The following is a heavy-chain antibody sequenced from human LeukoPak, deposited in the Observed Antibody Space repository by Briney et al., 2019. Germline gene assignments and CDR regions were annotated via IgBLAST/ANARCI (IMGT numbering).Heavy chain of an antibody. CDR2: IYHSGST. CDR3: ARDLLDSTVVTPLDY. Sequence: SETLSLTCTVSGYSISSGYYWGWIRQPPGKGLEWIGSIYHSGSTYYNPSLKSRVTISVDTSKNQFSLKLSSVTAADTAVYYCARDLLDSTVVTPLDYWGQGTLVTVSS. CDR1: GYSISSGYY. D-gene: IGHD4-23*01. J-gene: IGHJ4*02. V-gene: IGHV4-38-2*02.